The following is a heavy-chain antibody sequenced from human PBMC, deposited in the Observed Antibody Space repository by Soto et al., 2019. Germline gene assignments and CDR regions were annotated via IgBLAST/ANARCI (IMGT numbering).Heavy chain of an antibody. V-gene: IGHV3-15*07. CDR1: GLTFSNAW. CDR3: TTNTVTIPFDL. J-gene: IGHJ2*01. Sequence: EVQLVESGGGLVKPGGSLRLSCAASGLTFSNAWLNWVRQAPGKGLEWVGRIKSKSDGGTIEYAAPVKGRFTISRDDSKDTLFLQMNSLKTEDTAVYYCTTNTVTIPFDLWGRGTLVTVSS. CDR2: IKSKSDGGTI. D-gene: IGHD4-4*01.